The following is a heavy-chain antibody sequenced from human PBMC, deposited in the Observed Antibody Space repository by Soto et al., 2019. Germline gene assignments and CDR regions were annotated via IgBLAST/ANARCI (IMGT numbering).Heavy chain of an antibody. D-gene: IGHD3-10*01. CDR1: GFTFSSYG. J-gene: IGHJ4*02. CDR2: ISYDGSNK. Sequence: QVQLVESGGGVVQPGRSLRLSCAASGFTFSSYGMHWVRQAPGKGLELVAVISYDGSNKYYADSVKGRFTISRDNSKNTLYLQMNSLRAEDTAVYYCAKVGVGYGSGRPVDYWGQGTLVTVAS. V-gene: IGHV3-30*18. CDR3: AKVGVGYGSGRPVDY.